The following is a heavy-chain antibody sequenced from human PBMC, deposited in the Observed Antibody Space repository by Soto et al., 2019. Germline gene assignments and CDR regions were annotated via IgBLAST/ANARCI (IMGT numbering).Heavy chain of an antibody. J-gene: IGHJ3*02. D-gene: IGHD3-10*01. CDR1: GYTFTSYG. V-gene: IGHV1-18*01. CDR3: ARDVIDYGSESYGAFDI. Sequence: ASVKVSCKASGYTFTSYGISWVRQAPGQGLEWMGWISAYNGNTNYAQKLQGRVTMTTDTSTSTAYMELRSLRSDDTAVYYCARDVIDYGSESYGAFDIWGQGTMVTVSS. CDR2: ISAYNGNT.